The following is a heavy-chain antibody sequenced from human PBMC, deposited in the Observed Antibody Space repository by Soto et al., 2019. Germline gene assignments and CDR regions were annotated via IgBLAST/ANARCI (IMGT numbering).Heavy chain of an antibody. CDR2: IDPSDSYT. CDR1: GYSFTSYW. CDR3: ARRAEYSSSPERYYYYYYGMDV. Sequence: PGESLKISCKGSGYSFTSYWIAWVRQMPGKGLEWMGRIDPSDSYTNYSPSFQGHVTISADKSISTAYLQWSSLKASDTAMYYCARRAEYSSSPERYYYYYYGMDVWGQGTTVTVSS. V-gene: IGHV5-10-1*01. D-gene: IGHD6-6*01. J-gene: IGHJ6*02.